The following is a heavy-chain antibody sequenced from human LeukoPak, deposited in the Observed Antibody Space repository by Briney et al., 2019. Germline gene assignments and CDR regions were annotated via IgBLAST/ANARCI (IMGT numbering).Heavy chain of an antibody. V-gene: IGHV4-59*08. CDR2: IYYSGST. CDR1: GGSISSYY. Sequence: SETLSLTCTVSGGSISSYYWSWIRQPPGKGLEWIGYIYYSGSTNYNPSLKSRVTISVDTSKNQFSLKLSSVTAADTAVYYCARTDYGDNYGMDVWGQGTTVTVPS. CDR3: ARTDYGDNYGMDV. D-gene: IGHD4-17*01. J-gene: IGHJ6*02.